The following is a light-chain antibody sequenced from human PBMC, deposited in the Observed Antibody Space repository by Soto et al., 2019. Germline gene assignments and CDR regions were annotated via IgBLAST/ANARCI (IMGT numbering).Light chain of an antibody. CDR1: SSDVGSYNL. CDR3: CSYAGSSTFGVV. V-gene: IGLV2-23*02. CDR2: EVS. J-gene: IGLJ2*01. Sequence: QSVLTQPASVSGSPGQSITISCTGTSSDVGSYNLVSWYQQHPGKAPKLMIYEVSKRPSGVSNRFSGSKSGNTASLTISGLQAEDEADSYCCSYAGSSTFGVVFGGGTQLTVL.